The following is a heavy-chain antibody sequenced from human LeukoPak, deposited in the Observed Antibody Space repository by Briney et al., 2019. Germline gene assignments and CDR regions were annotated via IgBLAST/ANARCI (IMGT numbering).Heavy chain of an antibody. D-gene: IGHD2-15*01. V-gene: IGHV3-9*01. CDR2: ISWNSGSI. J-gene: IGHJ4*02. CDR3: ARDHVSGQVDY. Sequence: PGGSLRLSCAASGFTFDDYAMHWVRQAPGKGLEWVSGISWNSGSIGYADSVKGRFTISRDNAKNSLYLQMNSLRAEDTAVYYCARDHVSGQVDYWGQGTLVTVSS. CDR1: GFTFDDYA.